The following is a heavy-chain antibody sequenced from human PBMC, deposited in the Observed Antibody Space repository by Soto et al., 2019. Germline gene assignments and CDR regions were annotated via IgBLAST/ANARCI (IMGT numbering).Heavy chain of an antibody. Sequence: GGSLRLSCAASGFTFSIYAMNWVRQAPGKGLEWVSSIRSSDGSTYYADSVRGRFTISRDDSKNTLYLEMNSLRAEDTAVYYCAKDPCSRTSCYKSSYWGQGTLVTVSS. D-gene: IGHD2-2*01. J-gene: IGHJ4*02. CDR2: IRSSDGST. CDR3: AKDPCSRTSCYKSSY. V-gene: IGHV3-23*01. CDR1: GFTFSIYA.